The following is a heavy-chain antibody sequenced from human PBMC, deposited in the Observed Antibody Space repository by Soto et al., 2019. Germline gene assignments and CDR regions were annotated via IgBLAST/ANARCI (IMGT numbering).Heavy chain of an antibody. CDR1: GFTFSNAW. V-gene: IGHV3-15*07. CDR3: TTGTTVTYYYYYGMDV. CDR2: IKSKTDGGTT. J-gene: IGHJ6*02. Sequence: PGGSLRLSCAASGFTFSNAWMNWVRQAPGKGLEWVGRIKSKTDGGTTDYAAPVKGRFTISRDDSKNTLYLQMNSLKTEDTAVYYCTTGTTVTYYYYYGMDVWGQGTTVTVSS. D-gene: IGHD4-4*01.